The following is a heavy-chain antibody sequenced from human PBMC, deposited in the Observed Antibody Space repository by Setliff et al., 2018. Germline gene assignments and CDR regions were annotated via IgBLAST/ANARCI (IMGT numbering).Heavy chain of an antibody. CDR3: ARDGVFYAMDF. J-gene: IGHJ6*02. Sequence: PGGSLRLSCAASGFAFSTYGIHWVRHTPGKGLEWVAYIRYGGSKKDYADYVRGRFTISRDNAKNSLYLQMNSLRAEDSAVYYCARDGVFYAMDFWGQGTTVTVSS. D-gene: IGHD3-10*01. CDR2: IRYGGSKK. V-gene: IGHV3-30*02. CDR1: GFAFSTYG.